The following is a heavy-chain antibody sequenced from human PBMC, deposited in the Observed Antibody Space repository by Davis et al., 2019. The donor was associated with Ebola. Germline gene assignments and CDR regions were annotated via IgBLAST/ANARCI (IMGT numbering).Heavy chain of an antibody. J-gene: IGHJ5*02. CDR3: ARAITMVRPNNWFDP. Sequence: ASVKVSCKASGYTFTSYYMHWVRQAPGQGLEWMGIINPSGGSTSYAQKFQGRVTMTRDTSTSTAYMELRSLRSDDTAVYYCARAITMVRPNNWFDPWGQGTLVTVSP. CDR1: GYTFTSYY. CDR2: INPSGGST. D-gene: IGHD3-10*01. V-gene: IGHV1-46*01.